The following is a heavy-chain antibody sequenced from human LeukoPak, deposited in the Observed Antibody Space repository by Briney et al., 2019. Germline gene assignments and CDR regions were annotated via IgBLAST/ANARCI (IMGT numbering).Heavy chain of an antibody. CDR2: INHSGST. D-gene: IGHD4-11*01. Sequence: PSQTLSLTCTVSGGSISSGDYYWSWIRQPPGKGLEWIGEINHSGSTNYNPSLKSRVTISVDTSKNQFSLKLSSVTAADTAVYYCARGRSGRLVDYWGQGTLVTVSS. CDR1: GGSISSGDYY. V-gene: IGHV4-30-4*08. CDR3: ARGRSGRLVDY. J-gene: IGHJ4*02.